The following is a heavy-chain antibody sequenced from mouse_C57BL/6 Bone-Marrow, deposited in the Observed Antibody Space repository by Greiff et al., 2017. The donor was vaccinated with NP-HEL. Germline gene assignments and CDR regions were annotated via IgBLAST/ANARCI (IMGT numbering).Heavy chain of an antibody. D-gene: IGHD1-1*01. J-gene: IGHJ1*03. CDR1: GFTFSSYG. CDR3: ARRVITTVVADWYFDV. V-gene: IGHV5-6*02. CDR2: ISSGGSYT. Sequence: EVKLMESGGDLVKPGGSLKLSCAASGFTFSSYGMSWVRQTPDKRLEWVATISSGGSYTYYPDSVKGRFTIYRDNAKNTLYLQMSSLKSEDTAMYYCARRVITTVVADWYFDVWGTGTTVTVSS.